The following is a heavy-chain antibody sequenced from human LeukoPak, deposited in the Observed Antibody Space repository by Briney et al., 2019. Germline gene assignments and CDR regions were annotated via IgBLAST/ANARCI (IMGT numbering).Heavy chain of an antibody. CDR2: ISSSGSTI. Sequence: GGSLRLSCAASGFTFSDYYMSWIRQAPGKGLEWVSYISSSGSTIYYADSVRGRFTISRDNAKNSLYLQMNSLRAEDTAVYYCARETVVIDQVDIVASRLGDYYYYMDVWGKGTTVTISS. V-gene: IGHV3-11*01. CDR1: GFTFSDYY. J-gene: IGHJ6*03. CDR3: ARETVVIDQVDIVASRLGDYYYYMDV. D-gene: IGHD5-12*01.